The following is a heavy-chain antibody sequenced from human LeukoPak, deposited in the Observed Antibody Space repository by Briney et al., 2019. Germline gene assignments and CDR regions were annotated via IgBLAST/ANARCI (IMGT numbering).Heavy chain of an antibody. CDR3: ARGRTTIAVAPYYYYGMDV. D-gene: IGHD6-19*01. Sequence: PSETLSITCAVYGGSFSGYYWSWIRQPPGKGLEWIGEINHSGSTNYNPSLKSRVTKSVDTSKNQFSLKLSSVTAADTAVYYCARGRTTIAVAPYYYYGMDVWGQGTTVTVSS. J-gene: IGHJ6*02. CDR1: GGSFSGYY. V-gene: IGHV4-34*01. CDR2: INHSGST.